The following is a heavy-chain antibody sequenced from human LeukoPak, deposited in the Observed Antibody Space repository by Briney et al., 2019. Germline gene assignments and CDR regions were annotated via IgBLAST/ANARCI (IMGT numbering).Heavy chain of an antibody. V-gene: IGHV5-51*01. CDR2: IYPGDSDT. D-gene: IGHD6-13*01. CDR3: ARLPPNRLGIAAAGEFDY. Sequence: GESLKISCKGSGYSFTSYWIGWVRQMPGKGLEWMGIIYPGDSDTRYSPSFQGQVTISADKSISTAYLQWSSLKASDTAMYYCARLPPNRLGIAAAGEFDYWGQGTLVTVSS. CDR1: GYSFTSYW. J-gene: IGHJ4*02.